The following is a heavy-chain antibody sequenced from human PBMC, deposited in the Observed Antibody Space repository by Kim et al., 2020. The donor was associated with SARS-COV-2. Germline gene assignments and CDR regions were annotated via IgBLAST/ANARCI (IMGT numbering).Heavy chain of an antibody. D-gene: IGHD1-26*01. V-gene: IGHV4-59*09. CDR3: ARGQIVGATEFDY. J-gene: IGHJ4*02. Sequence: NPSLMGRVTISVDTSRNPFSLKLSSVTAADTAVYYCARGQIVGATEFDYWGQGTLVTVSS.